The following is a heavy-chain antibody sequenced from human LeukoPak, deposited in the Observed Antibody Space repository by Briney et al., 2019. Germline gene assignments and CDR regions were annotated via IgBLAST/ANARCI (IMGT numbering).Heavy chain of an antibody. D-gene: IGHD6-13*01. Sequence: PSETLSLTCTVSGYAITNRHWWAWIRQPPGKELEWIGYIYQSGSTTHNPSLQSRVTMSIDTSKNQFSLSLTSVTALDTAVYFCARTAAVARSSFYYFDHWGQGALVIVSS. CDR1: GYAITNRHW. J-gene: IGHJ4*02. CDR3: ARTAAVARSSFYYFDH. CDR2: IYQSGST. V-gene: IGHV4-28*06.